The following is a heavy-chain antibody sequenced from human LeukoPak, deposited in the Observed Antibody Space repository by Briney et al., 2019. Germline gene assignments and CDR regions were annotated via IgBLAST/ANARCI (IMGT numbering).Heavy chain of an antibody. D-gene: IGHD5-24*01. CDR2: IYHSGST. V-gene: IGHV4-38-2*02. Sequence: GSLRLSCAASGFTFSSYWMSWIRQPPGKGLEWIGSIYHSGSTYYNLSLKSRVTISVDTSKNQFSLKLSSVAAADTAVYYCARDQEMATISGFDYWGQGTLVTVSS. J-gene: IGHJ4*02. CDR3: ARDQEMATISGFDY. CDR1: GFTFSSYW.